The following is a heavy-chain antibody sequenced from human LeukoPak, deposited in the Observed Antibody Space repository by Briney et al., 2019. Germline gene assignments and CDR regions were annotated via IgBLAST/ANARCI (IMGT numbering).Heavy chain of an antibody. D-gene: IGHD7-27*01. J-gene: IGHJ3*02. CDR3: AKDGEISRITNDGFDI. V-gene: IGHV3-23*01. CDR2: ISGTGATT. Sequence: GGSLRLSCAASGFTFSNFAMNWVRQAPGKGLEWVSVISGTGATTYYADSLRGRFTISRDNSKNTLYLEVNSLRAEDTAVYYCAKDGEISRITNDGFDIWGQGTMVTVSS. CDR1: GFTFSNFA.